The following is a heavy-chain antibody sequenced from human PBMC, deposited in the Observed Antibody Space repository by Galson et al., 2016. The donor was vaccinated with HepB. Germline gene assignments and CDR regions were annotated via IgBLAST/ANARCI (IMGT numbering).Heavy chain of an antibody. J-gene: IGHJ4*02. Sequence: LSLTCAVSGVSITSGGFSWNWIRQPPGKGLEWIGYIYQGETAYYTPSLRSRVTMALHRTNNLFSLKLSSVTAADMAVYYCARGTYDFWSGFSPTEYYFDYWGQGALVAVSS. CDR2: IYQGETA. CDR3: ARGTYDFWSGFSPTEYYFDY. D-gene: IGHD3-3*01. CDR1: GVSITSGGFS. V-gene: IGHV4-30-2*01.